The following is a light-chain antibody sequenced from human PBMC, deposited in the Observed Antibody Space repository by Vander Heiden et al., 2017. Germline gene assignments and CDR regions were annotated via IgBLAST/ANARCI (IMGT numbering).Light chain of an antibody. Sequence: DIQMTQSPSTLSASVGDRVNITCRASQSISSWLAWYQQKPGKAPKLLIYDASSLESGVPSRFSGSGSGTEFTLTISSLQPDDFATYYCQQYNSSPWAFGQGTKVEIK. CDR1: QSISSW. J-gene: IGKJ1*01. CDR2: DAS. V-gene: IGKV1-5*01. CDR3: QQYNSSPWA.